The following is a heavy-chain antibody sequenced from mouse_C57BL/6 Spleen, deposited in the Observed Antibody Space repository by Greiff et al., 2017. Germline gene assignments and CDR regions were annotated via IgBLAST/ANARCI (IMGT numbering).Heavy chain of an antibody. J-gene: IGHJ2*01. Sequence: QVQLKQSGAELVRPGASVTLSCKASGYTFTDYEMHWVKQTPVHGLEWIGAIDPETGGTAYNQKFKGKAILTADKSSSTAYMELRSLTSEDSAVYYCTRRLWSSYFDYWGQGTTLTVSS. CDR2: IDPETGGT. D-gene: IGHD6-1*01. CDR3: TRRLWSSYFDY. V-gene: IGHV1-15*01. CDR1: GYTFTDYE.